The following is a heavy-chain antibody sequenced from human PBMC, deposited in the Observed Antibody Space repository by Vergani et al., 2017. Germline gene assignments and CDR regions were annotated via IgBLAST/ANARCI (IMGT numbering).Heavy chain of an antibody. D-gene: IGHD2-15*01. V-gene: IGHV4-61*02. CDR2: IHTGGST. CDR1: GESTRSGSPY. CDR3: ARSRPYCTSGSCPAI. J-gene: IGHJ4*02. Sequence: QVKLQESGPGLLKPSQTLSLTCTVSGESTRSGSPYWSWIRQPAGKGPEWIGHIHTGGSTDLNPSFKSRVSISVDTSKSQFSLKLNSVTVADTAVYYCARSRPYCTSGSCPAIWGQGTLVTVSS.